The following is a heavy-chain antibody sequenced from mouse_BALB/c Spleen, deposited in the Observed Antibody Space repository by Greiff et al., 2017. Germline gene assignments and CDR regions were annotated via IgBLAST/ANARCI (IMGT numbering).Heavy chain of an antibody. D-gene: IGHD1-1*01. CDR2: ISSGSSTI. CDR3: ASIITTAFDV. J-gene: IGHJ1*01. Sequence: EVQLVESGGGLVQPGGSRKLSCAASGFTFSSFGMHWVRQAPEKGLEWVAYISSGSSTIYYADTVKGRFTISRDNPKNTLFLQMTSLRSEDTAMYYCASIITTAFDVWGAGTTVTVSS. V-gene: IGHV5-17*02. CDR1: GFTFSSFG.